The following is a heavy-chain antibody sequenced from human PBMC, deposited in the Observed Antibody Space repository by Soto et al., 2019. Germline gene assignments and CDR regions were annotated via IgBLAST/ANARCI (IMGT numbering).Heavy chain of an antibody. CDR3: VRDDIGPGIDY. CDR2: INSDGSDT. V-gene: IGHV3-74*01. Sequence: GGSLRLSCAASGFTFSSYWMHWVRQAPGKGLVWVSHINSDGSDTTYADSVKGRFTISRDNAKNMLYLQMNSLRAEDTAVYYCVRDDIGPGIDYWGLGTLVTVSS. CDR1: GFTFSSYW. J-gene: IGHJ4*02.